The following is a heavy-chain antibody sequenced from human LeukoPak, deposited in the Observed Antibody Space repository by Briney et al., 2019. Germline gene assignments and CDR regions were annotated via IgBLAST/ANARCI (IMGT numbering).Heavy chain of an antibody. D-gene: IGHD3-10*01. V-gene: IGHV3-66*02. J-gene: IGHJ6*02. CDR2: IYSGGST. Sequence: RGSLRLSCAASGFTLSSNYMSWVRQAPGKGLEWVSVIYSGGSTYYADSVKGRFTISRDNSKNTLYLQMNSLRAEDTAVYYCARDRNYYGSGSYQSPHYYYYGMDVWGQGTTVTVSS. CDR3: ARDRNYYGSGSYQSPHYYYYGMDV. CDR1: GFTLSSNY.